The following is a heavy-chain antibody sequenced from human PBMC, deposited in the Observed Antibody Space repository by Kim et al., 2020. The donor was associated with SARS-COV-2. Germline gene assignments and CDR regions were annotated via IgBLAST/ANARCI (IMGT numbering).Heavy chain of an antibody. CDR1: GFTFSSYG. Sequence: GGSLRLSCAASGFTFSSYGMHWVRQAPGKGLEWVAGISYDGSNKYDADSVKGRFTISRDNSKNTLYLQMNSLRAEDTAVYYCARDVRYFEWAGPDVWGQGTAVTVSS. D-gene: IGHD3-9*01. J-gene: IGHJ6*02. CDR3: ARDVRYFEWAGPDV. CDR2: ISYDGSNK. V-gene: IGHV3-30*12.